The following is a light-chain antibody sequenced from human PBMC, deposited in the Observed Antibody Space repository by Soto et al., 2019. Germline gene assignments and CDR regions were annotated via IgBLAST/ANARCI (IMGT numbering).Light chain of an antibody. V-gene: IGKV1-13*02. J-gene: IGKJ4*01. CDR3: QPFNGFPLT. Sequence: IQLTQSPSSLSASVGDRVTITCRAGQAIGSSLAWYQQRPGKAPKLLLYDAYNLEAGVPSRFSGSGSGTDFTLTITSLRPEDFATYYCQPFNGFPLTFGGGTKVHIK. CDR2: DAY. CDR1: QAIGSS.